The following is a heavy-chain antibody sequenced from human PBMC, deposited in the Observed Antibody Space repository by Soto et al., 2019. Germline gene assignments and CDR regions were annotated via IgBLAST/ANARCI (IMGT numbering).Heavy chain of an antibody. CDR1: GFSLSTSGMC. D-gene: IGHD3-10*01. Sequence: ESGPTLVNPTQTLTLTCTCSGFSLSTSGMCVSWIRQPPGKALEWLALIYWDDDKYYSTSLKTRLTISKDTSKNQVVLTMANMDPVDTATYYCARRGQRDDAFDIWGQGTMVTVSS. CDR3: ARRGQRDDAFDI. V-gene: IGHV2-70*01. J-gene: IGHJ3*02. CDR2: IYWDDDK.